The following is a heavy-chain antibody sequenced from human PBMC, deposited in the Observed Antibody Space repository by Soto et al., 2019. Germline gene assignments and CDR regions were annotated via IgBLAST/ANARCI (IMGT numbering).Heavy chain of an antibody. V-gene: IGHV5-10-1*01. CDR2: IDPSDSYT. CDR3: ARLHDTAMVDYYGMDV. Sequence: GESLKISCEASGYIFTSHWITWVRQMPGKGLEWMARIDPSDSYTNYSPSFQGHVTISADKSISTAYLQWSSLKASDTAVYYCARLHDTAMVDYYGMDVWGQGTTVTVSS. J-gene: IGHJ6*02. D-gene: IGHD5-18*01. CDR1: GYIFTSHW.